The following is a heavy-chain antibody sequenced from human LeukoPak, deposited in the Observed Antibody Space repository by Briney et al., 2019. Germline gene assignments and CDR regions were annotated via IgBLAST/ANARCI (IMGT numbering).Heavy chain of an antibody. CDR2: INHSGST. CDR3: ARGLLRGYYYYYMDV. Sequence: RPSETLSLTCAVYGGSFSGYYWSWIRQPPGKGLEWIGEINHSGSTNYNPSLKSRVTISVGTSKNQFSLKLSSVTAADTAVYYCARGLLRGYYYYYMDVWGKGTTVTVSS. D-gene: IGHD3-10*01. V-gene: IGHV4-34*01. J-gene: IGHJ6*03. CDR1: GGSFSGYY.